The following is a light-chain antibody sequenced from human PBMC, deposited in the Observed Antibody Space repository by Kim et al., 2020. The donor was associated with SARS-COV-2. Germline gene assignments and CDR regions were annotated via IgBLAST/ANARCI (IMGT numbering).Light chain of an antibody. J-gene: IGLJ1*01. V-gene: IGLV3-19*01. CDR3: NSRDSIGQLVL. Sequence: SSELTQDPVVSVALGQTVRITCQGDSLRSHSASWYQQKTGQAPVLIVYGTPNRPSGTPGRFSGSRSGNTASLTITGTQAEDEATYYCNSRDSIGQLVLFGAGTKVTVL. CDR1: SLRSHS. CDR2: GTP.